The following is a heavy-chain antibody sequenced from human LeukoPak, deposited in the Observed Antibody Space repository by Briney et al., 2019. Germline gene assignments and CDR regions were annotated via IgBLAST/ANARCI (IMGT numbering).Heavy chain of an antibody. CDR2: ISVRSNYR. D-gene: IGHD3-22*01. CDR3: VRLRRNNDRSGYYYYYDY. J-gene: IGHJ4*02. Sequence: PGGSLRLSCAASGFTLSDYSMTWVRQAPGQGLEWVSSISVRSNYRYYADSVRGRFTISRDDARDSLFLQMNSLRAEDTAVYFCVRLRRNNDRSGYYYYYDYWGQGTLVTVSS. CDR1: GFTLSDYS. V-gene: IGHV3-21*03.